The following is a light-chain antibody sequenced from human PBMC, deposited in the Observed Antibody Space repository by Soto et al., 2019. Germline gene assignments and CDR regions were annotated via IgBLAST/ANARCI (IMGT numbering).Light chain of an antibody. Sequence: EIVLTQSPATLSFSPGERATLSCRASQSINKYLAWYQQKPGQAPRLLIYDASNRATGIPARFSGSGSGTDFTLTITSLEPEDFAVYYCQQRSNWRGTCGGGTKVEI. J-gene: IGKJ4*01. CDR3: QQRSNWRGT. V-gene: IGKV3-11*01. CDR1: QSINKY. CDR2: DAS.